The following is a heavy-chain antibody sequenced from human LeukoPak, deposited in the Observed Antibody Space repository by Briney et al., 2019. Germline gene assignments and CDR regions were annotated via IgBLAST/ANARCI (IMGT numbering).Heavy chain of an antibody. V-gene: IGHV3-21*01. J-gene: IGHJ3*02. D-gene: IGHD1-26*01. Sequence: GGSLRLSCAASGFTFSSYDMSWARQAPGKGLEGVSSFRSSSSNIYYADSVKGRFTLSRDNAKNSLSLQMNSLRAEDTAVYYGARIPSGSYSAFEISGQGTMGTVS. CDR1: GFTFSSYD. CDR2: FRSSSSNI. CDR3: ARIPSGSYSAFEI.